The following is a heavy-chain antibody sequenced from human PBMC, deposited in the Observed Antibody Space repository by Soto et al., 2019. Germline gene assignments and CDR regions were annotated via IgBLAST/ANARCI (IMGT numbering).Heavy chain of an antibody. CDR3: VREVSGAFDY. Sequence: GGSLRLSCAASGFTFSNAWMNWVRQAPGKGLEWVGLIKSKTDGGTIDYAAPVKGRFTILRDDLRNTVYLQMNSLKAEDTALYYCVREVSGAFDYWGQATPVTVSS. D-gene: IGHD3-10*01. J-gene: IGHJ4*02. CDR1: GFTFSNAW. CDR2: IKSKTDGGTI. V-gene: IGHV3-15*07.